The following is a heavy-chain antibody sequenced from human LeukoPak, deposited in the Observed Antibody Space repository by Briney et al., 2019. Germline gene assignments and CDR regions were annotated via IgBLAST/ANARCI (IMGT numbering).Heavy chain of an antibody. CDR3: ASAGHSGSYGDY. V-gene: IGHV3-66*01. Sequence: GGTLRLSCAASGFTVSSNYMSWVRQAPGKGLEWVSVIYSGGSTYYADSVKGRFTISRDNSKNTLYLQMNSLRAEDTAVYYCASAGHSGSYGDYWGQGTLVTVSS. CDR1: GFTVSSNY. CDR2: IYSGGST. J-gene: IGHJ4*02. D-gene: IGHD1-26*01.